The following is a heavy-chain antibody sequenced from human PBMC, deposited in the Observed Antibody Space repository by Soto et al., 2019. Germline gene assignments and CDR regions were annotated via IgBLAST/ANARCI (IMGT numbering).Heavy chain of an antibody. V-gene: IGHV3-33*01. D-gene: IGHD5-18*01. CDR1: GFTFSSYG. J-gene: IGHJ4*02. CDR3: ARDFPWIQLWLPDY. Sequence: GGSLRLSCAASGFTFSSYGMHWVRQAPGKGLEWVAVIWYDGSNKYYADSVKGRFTISRDNSKNTLYLQMNSLRAEDTAVYYCARDFPWIQLWLPDYWGQGTLVTVSS. CDR2: IWYDGSNK.